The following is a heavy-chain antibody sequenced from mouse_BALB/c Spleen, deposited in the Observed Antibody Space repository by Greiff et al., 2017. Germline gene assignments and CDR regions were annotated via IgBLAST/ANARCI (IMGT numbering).Heavy chain of an antibody. CDR2: INPYNDGT. CDR1: GYTFTSYV. CDR3: AKTYYYGSSPYAMDY. V-gene: IGHV1-14*01. J-gene: IGHJ4*01. D-gene: IGHD1-1*01. Sequence: LMESGPELVKPGASVKMSCKASGYTFTSYVMHWVKQKPGQGLEWIGYINPYNDGTKYNEKFKGKATLTSDKSSSTAYMELSSLTSEDSAVYYCAKTYYYGSSPYAMDYWGQGTSVTVSS.